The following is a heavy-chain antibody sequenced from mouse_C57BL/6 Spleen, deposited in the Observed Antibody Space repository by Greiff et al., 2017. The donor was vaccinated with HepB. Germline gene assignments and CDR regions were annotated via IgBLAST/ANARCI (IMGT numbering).Heavy chain of an antibody. Sequence: QVQLKESGPGLVAPSQSLSITCTVSGFSLTSYAISWVRQPPGKGLEWLGVIWTGGGTNYNSALKSRLSISKDNSKSQVFLKMNSLQTDDTARYYCAREGPNYYGSSYPYYAMDYWGQGTSVTVSS. V-gene: IGHV2-9-1*01. J-gene: IGHJ4*01. CDR2: IWTGGGT. CDR3: AREGPNYYGSSYPYYAMDY. D-gene: IGHD1-1*01. CDR1: GFSLTSYA.